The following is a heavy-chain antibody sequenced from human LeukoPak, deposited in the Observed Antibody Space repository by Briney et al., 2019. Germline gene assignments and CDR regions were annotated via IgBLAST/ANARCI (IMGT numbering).Heavy chain of an antibody. J-gene: IGHJ3*02. Sequence: PSETLSLTCAVSGGSISSGGYSWSWIRQPPGKGLEWIGYIYHSGSTYYNPSLKSRVTISVDRSKNQFSVKLSSVTAADTAVYYCARDGFGAFDIWGQGTMVTVSS. CDR2: IYHSGST. CDR3: ARDGFGAFDI. CDR1: GGSISSGGYS. D-gene: IGHD3-16*01. V-gene: IGHV4-30-2*01.